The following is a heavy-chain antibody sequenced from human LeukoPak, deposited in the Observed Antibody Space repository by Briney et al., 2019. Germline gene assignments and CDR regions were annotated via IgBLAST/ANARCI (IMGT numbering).Heavy chain of an antibody. J-gene: IGHJ4*02. CDR1: GDSISSSYYY. CDR3: GRHVSGYVSGIDY. V-gene: IGHV4-39*01. Sequence: SETLSLTCAVSGDSISSSYYYWGWIRQPPGKGLEWIGTIYSSGGTYHNPSLKSRVTISVDTSKNQFSLRLTSVTAADTAVYYCGRHVSGYVSGIDYWGQGTLVTVSS. D-gene: IGHD3-10*01. CDR2: IYSSGGT.